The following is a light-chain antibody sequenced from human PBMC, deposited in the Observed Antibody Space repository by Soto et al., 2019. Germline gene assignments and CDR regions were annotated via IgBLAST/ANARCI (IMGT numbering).Light chain of an antibody. V-gene: IGKV3-11*01. CDR3: QQRSSWPST. CDR2: DTS. Sequence: EIVLTQSPATLSLSPGERATLSCRASQSVGSYLTWYQQKPGQAPRLLIYDTSDRATGIPARFSGSGSGTDFTLTISGLEPEDFAVYYCQQRSSWPSTFGGGTKVDIK. J-gene: IGKJ4*01. CDR1: QSVGSY.